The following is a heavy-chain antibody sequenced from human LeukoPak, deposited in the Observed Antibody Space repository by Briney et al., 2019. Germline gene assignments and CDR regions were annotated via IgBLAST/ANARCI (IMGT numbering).Heavy chain of an antibody. CDR3: VRDIVPYSSNWYYFDY. J-gene: IGHJ4*02. V-gene: IGHV3-23*01. Sequence: GGSLRLSCAASGFTFSSYAMSWVRQAPGKGLEWVSAISGRGGSTYYADSVKGRFTISRDNSKNTLYLQMNSLRAEDTAVYYCVRDIVPYSSNWYYFDYWGQGTLVTVSS. D-gene: IGHD6-13*01. CDR2: ISGRGGST. CDR1: GFTFSSYA.